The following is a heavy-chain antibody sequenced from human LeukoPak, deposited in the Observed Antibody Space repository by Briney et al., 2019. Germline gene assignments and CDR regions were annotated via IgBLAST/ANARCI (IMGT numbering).Heavy chain of an antibody. CDR3: ARMGVDTAMVSYYYYGMDV. CDR2: ISGSGGST. V-gene: IGHV3-23*01. J-gene: IGHJ6*02. Sequence: PGGSLRLSCAASGFTFSSYAMSWVRQAPGKGLEWVSAISGSGGSTHYADSVKGRFTISRDNSKNTLYLQMNSLRAEDTAVYYCARMGVDTAMVSYYYYGMDVWGQGTTVTVSS. D-gene: IGHD5-18*01. CDR1: GFTFSSYA.